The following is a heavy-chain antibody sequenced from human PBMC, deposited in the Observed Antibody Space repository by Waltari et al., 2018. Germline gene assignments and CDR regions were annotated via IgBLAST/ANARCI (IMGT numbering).Heavy chain of an antibody. D-gene: IGHD4-17*01. CDR3: ARSRATVTTGRYFDL. Sequence: QVQLQQWGAGLLKSSETLSLTCAVYGGSFSGYYWSWIRQPPGKGLEWIGEINHSGSTNYNPSLKSRVTISVDTSKNQFSLKLSSVTAADTAVYYCARSRATVTTGRYFDLWGRGTLVTVSS. CDR2: INHSGST. J-gene: IGHJ2*01. V-gene: IGHV4-34*01. CDR1: GGSFSGYY.